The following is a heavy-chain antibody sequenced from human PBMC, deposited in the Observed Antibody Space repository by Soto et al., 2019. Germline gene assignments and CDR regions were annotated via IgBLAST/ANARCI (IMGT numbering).Heavy chain of an antibody. Sequence: AGVSLRLSCQASGFNFDNYGMHWVRQAPGKGLEWVAVITYDGSFQYYADSVKGRFTISRDNSKNTLFLHLNTLKPEDTAVYHCAKDRVGGTFYTPLGFWGQGTLVTVSS. V-gene: IGHV3-30*18. CDR1: GFNFDNYG. D-gene: IGHD1-7*01. CDR2: ITYDGSFQ. J-gene: IGHJ4*02. CDR3: AKDRVGGTFYTPLGF.